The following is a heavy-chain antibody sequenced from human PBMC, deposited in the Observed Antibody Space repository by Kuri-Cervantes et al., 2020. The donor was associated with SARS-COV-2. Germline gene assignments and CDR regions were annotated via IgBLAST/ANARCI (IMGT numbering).Heavy chain of an antibody. CDR1: GFTFSSYG. Sequence: GESLKISCAASGFTFSSYGMHWVRQAPGKGLEWVAVISYDGSNKYYADSVKGRFTISRDNSKNTLYLQMNSLRAEDTAAYYCARDREDIVVVPAAMGYYYYGMDVWGQGTTVTVSS. CDR3: ARDREDIVVVPAAMGYYYYGMDV. D-gene: IGHD2-2*01. J-gene: IGHJ6*02. CDR2: ISYDGSNK. V-gene: IGHV3-30*03.